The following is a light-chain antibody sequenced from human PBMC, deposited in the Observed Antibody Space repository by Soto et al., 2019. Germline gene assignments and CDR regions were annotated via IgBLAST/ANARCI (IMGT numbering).Light chain of an antibody. J-gene: IGKJ5*01. CDR1: QGITYW. CDR2: AAS. V-gene: IGKV1-12*01. Sequence: DIQMTQSPSSMSASLGDRVTFTCRASQGITYWLAWYQQRPGRAPKCLIYAASILESGVPSRFTGSGSGTNFTLTINDLQPEDFATYFCQQANSFPLTFGQGTRLDLK. CDR3: QQANSFPLT.